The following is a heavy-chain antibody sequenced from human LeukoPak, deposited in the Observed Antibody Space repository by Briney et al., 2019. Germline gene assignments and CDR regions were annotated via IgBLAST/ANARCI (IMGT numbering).Heavy chain of an antibody. CDR2: IIPIFGTA. V-gene: IGHV1-69*05. J-gene: IGHJ3*02. Sequence: GASVKVSCKASGGTFSSYAIGWVRQAPGQGLEWMGGIIPIFGTANYAQKFQGRVTITTDESTSTAYMELSSLRSEDTAVYYCARGKEHPFTSSSCAFDIWGQGTMVTVSS. D-gene: IGHD6-6*01. CDR1: GGTFSSYA. CDR3: ARGKEHPFTSSSCAFDI.